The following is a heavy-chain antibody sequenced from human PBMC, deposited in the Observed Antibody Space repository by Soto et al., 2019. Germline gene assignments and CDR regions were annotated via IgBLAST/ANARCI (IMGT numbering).Heavy chain of an antibody. CDR2: IKGSHAGGTT. CDR1: GFTFTKAY. Sequence: EVQLVESGGGLVEPGGSIRLSCVASGFTFTKAYMTWVREAPGKGLEWVGRIKGSHAGGTTDYATSVKGRFTISRDDSKNTLYLQMNSLKTDDTSVYYCAPEGGYSGSNFYGAYWGQGTLVTVSS. J-gene: IGHJ4*02. V-gene: IGHV3-15*01. D-gene: IGHD1-26*01. CDR3: APEGGYSGSNFYGAY.